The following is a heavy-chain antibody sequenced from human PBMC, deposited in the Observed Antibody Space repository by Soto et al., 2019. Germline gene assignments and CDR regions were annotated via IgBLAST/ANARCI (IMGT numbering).Heavy chain of an antibody. J-gene: IGHJ6*02. D-gene: IGHD2-15*01. CDR3: ARDRGWLLGGSGDGMDV. Sequence: SQTLSLTCAISGDSVSSNSAAWNWIRQSPSRGLEWLGRTYYRSKWYNDYAVSVKSRITINPDTSKNQFSLQLNSVTPEDTAVYYCARDRGWLLGGSGDGMDVWGQGTTVTVSS. CDR1: GDSVSSNSAA. CDR2: TYYRSKWYN. V-gene: IGHV6-1*01.